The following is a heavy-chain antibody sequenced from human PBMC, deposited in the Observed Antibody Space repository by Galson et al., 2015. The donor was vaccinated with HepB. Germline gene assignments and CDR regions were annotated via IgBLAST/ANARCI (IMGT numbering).Heavy chain of an antibody. V-gene: IGHV3-23*01. Sequence: SLRLSCAASDFIFGNYAFTWVRQAPGKGLEWVSTISTSGAETYYADSIKGRFTISRDNSKNTAYLQMNSLRAEDTAVYYCAKQSRYCTSGKCQHWYHRMDIWGQGTTVTVSS. CDR3: AKQSRYCTSGKCQHWYHRMDI. CDR1: DFIFGNYA. CDR2: ISTSGAET. D-gene: IGHD2-8*01. J-gene: IGHJ6*02.